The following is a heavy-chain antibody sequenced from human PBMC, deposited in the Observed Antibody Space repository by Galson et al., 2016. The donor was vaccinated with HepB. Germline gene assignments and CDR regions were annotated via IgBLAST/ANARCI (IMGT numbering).Heavy chain of an antibody. Sequence: SVKVSCKASGGTFSNYGINWVRQAPGQGLEWLGGIIPILGTPHYTQKFPDRLTISADKSTSTAYMELSSLLFEDTAVYYCARVGRDYWYFDLWGRGTLVTVSS. CDR3: ARVGRDYWYFDL. D-gene: IGHD1-26*01. CDR2: IIPILGTP. J-gene: IGHJ2*01. V-gene: IGHV1-69*10. CDR1: GGTFSNYG.